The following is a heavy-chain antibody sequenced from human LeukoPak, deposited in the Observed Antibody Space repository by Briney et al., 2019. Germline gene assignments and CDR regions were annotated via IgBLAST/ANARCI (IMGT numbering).Heavy chain of an antibody. D-gene: IGHD3-10*01. V-gene: IGHV3-9*01. J-gene: IGHJ6*02. Sequence: PGRSLRLSCAASGFTFDDYAMHWVRQAPGKGLEWVSGISWNSGSIGYADSVKGRFTISRDNAKNSLYLQMNSLRAEDTALYYCAKENYYATSGIDVWGQGTTVTVSS. CDR3: AKENYYATSGIDV. CDR2: ISWNSGSI. CDR1: GFTFDDYA.